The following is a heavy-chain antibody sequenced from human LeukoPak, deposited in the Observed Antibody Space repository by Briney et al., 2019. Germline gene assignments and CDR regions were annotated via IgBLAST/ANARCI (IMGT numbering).Heavy chain of an antibody. Sequence: EASVKVSCKASGYSFTTYGISWVRQAPGQGLEWMGWINADNGNTNHAQKFQGRVTITADKSTSTAYMELSSLGSEDTAVYYCARGVHYDSSGYYFAYWGQGTLVTVSS. CDR3: ARGVHYDSSGYYFAY. D-gene: IGHD3-22*01. CDR2: INADNGNT. J-gene: IGHJ4*02. V-gene: IGHV1-18*01. CDR1: GYSFTTYG.